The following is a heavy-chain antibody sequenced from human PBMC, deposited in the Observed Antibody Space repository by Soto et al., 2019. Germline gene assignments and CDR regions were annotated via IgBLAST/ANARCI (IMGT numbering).Heavy chain of an antibody. Sequence: QVQLQQWGAGLLKPSETLSLTCAVYGGSFSGYYWSWIRQPPGKGLEWIGEINHSGSTNYNPSLKSRVTISVDTSKNQFSLKLSSVTAADTAVYYCARSLRGAYSSSWFEDYWGQGTLVNVSS. CDR1: GGSFSGYY. D-gene: IGHD6-13*01. CDR2: INHSGST. V-gene: IGHV4-34*01. CDR3: ARSLRGAYSSSWFEDY. J-gene: IGHJ4*02.